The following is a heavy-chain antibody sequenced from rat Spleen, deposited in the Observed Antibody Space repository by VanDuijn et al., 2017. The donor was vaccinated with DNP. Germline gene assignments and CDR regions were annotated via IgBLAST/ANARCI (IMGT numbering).Heavy chain of an antibody. V-gene: IGHV2-6*01. CDR1: GFSLTDYS. CDR2: VSSSGTT. J-gene: IGHJ2*01. Sequence: QVQLKESGPGLVQPSQTLSLTCTVSGFSLTDYSVAWLRQPPEKGLEWIAAVSSSGTTYYNPALESRLSISRDTSKSQVFLKMNSLQTEDTAMYFCVRSDYNDDSHYYGYFDHWGQGVMVTVSS. D-gene: IGHD1-12*02. CDR3: VRSDYNDDSHYYGYFDH.